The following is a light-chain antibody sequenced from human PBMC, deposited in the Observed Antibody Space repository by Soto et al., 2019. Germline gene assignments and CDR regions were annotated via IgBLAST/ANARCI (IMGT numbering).Light chain of an antibody. V-gene: IGKV3-20*01. J-gene: IGKJ4*01. CDR1: QSVSSSY. Sequence: EIVLTQSPGTLSLSPGERATLSCRASQSVSSSYLAWYQQKPGQPPRLLIFGASSRATGIPDRFTGSRSGTDFTHTITRLETEDFAVYYCQHDRTTFGGWTKVE. CDR3: QHDRTT. CDR2: GAS.